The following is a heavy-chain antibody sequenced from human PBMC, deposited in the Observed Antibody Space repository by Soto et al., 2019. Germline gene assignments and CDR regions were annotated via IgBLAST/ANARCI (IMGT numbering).Heavy chain of an antibody. D-gene: IGHD1-1*01. CDR2: IYYNGNT. J-gene: IGHJ4*02. Sequence: SETLSLTCTVSGGSISSGDYYWSWIRQLPGKDLEWIAYIYYNGNTYYTPSLKSRATISLDTSRNQFSLKLNSVTAADTAVYYCARHMDTTGNEAFDSWGQGALVTVSS. V-gene: IGHV4-30-4*08. CDR3: ARHMDTTGNEAFDS. CDR1: GGSISSGDYY.